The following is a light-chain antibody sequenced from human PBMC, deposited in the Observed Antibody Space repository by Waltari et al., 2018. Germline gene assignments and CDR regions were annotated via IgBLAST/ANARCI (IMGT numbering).Light chain of an antibody. CDR1: QSISFN. CDR3: QQYNTGPPCT. CDR2: GAS. V-gene: IGKV3-15*01. Sequence: EIVMTQSPATLSVSPGERATLPCRASQSISFNLAWYQQKPGQAPRLLIYGASTRASGIPARFSGSGSGTDCSLTISSLQSEYFSVYFCQQYNTGPPCTFGQGTKVEVK. J-gene: IGKJ1*01.